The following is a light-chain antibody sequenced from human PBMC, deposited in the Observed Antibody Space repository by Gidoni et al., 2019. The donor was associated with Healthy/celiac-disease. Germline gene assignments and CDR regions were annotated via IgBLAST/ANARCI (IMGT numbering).Light chain of an antibody. CDR3: QQYNNWPPRWT. J-gene: IGKJ1*01. V-gene: IGKV3-15*01. CDR1: QSVSSN. CDR2: GAS. Sequence: EIVMTQSPATLSVSPGERAPLSCRASQSVSSNLAWYQQKPGQAPRLLIYGASTRATGIPARFSGSGSGTEFTLTISSLQYEDFAVYYCQQYNNWPPRWTFXQXTKVEIK.